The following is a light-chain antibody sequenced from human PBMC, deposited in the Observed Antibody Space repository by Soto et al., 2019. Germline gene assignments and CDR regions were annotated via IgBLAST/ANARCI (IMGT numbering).Light chain of an antibody. J-gene: IGKJ5*01. CDR3: QQYDTYST. V-gene: IGKV1-9*01. CDR1: EDISSY. CDR2: AAS. Sequence: IQLTQSPSSLSASVGDRVTFTCRASEDISSYVVWYQQKPGAAPKLLIYAASALHSGVPSRFIVNGSGTDFTLAISSLHPEDFATYDCQQYDTYSTFGQGTRLEIK.